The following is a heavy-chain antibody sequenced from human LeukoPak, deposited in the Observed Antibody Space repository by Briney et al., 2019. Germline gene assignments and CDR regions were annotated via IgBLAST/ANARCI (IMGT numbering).Heavy chain of an antibody. CDR3: AKDQRYNWNYRGPDY. V-gene: IGHV3-30*02. Sequence: SGESLRLSCAASGFRFGNYAMHWVRQAPGKGLEWVAFIRYDGSNKYYADSVKGRFTISRDNSKNTLYLQMNSLRAEDTAVYYCAKDQRYNWNYRGPDYWGQGTLVTVSS. J-gene: IGHJ4*02. CDR1: GFRFGNYA. D-gene: IGHD1-7*01. CDR2: IRYDGSNK.